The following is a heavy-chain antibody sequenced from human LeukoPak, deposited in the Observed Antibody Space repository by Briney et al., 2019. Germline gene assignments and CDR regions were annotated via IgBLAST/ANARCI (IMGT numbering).Heavy chain of an antibody. CDR3: ARDSYCGGDCYDPLDYFDY. D-gene: IGHD2-21*02. CDR1: GFTFSSYW. Sequence: PGGSLGLSCAASGFTFSSYWMSWVRQAPGKGLEWVANIKQDGSEKYYVDSVKGRFTISRDNAKNSLYLQMNSLRAEDTAVYYCARDSYCGGDCYDPLDYFDYWGQGTLVTVSS. CDR2: IKQDGSEK. V-gene: IGHV3-7*01. J-gene: IGHJ4*02.